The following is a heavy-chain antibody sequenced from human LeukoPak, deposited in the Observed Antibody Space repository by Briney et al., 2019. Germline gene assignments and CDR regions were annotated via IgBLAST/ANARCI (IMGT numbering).Heavy chain of an antibody. D-gene: IGHD3-10*01. CDR3: VRGPYGSSISNWFDP. J-gene: IGHJ5*02. Sequence: SETLSLTCSVSGGSITGYSWSWIRQTPGKGLEWIGYIYYNGDTHYNPSLNSRLSMSVDTPNKQFSLNLRSVTAADTAVYYCVRGPYGSSISNWFDPWGQGLPVTVSS. V-gene: IGHV4-59*01. CDR1: GGSITGYS. CDR2: IYYNGDT.